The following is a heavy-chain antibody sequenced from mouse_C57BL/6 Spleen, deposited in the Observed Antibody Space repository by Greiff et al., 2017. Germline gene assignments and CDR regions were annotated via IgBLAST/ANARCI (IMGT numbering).Heavy chain of an antibody. CDR2: IYPSDGST. D-gene: IGHD2-4*01. Sequence: QVKLQQSDAELVKPGASVKISCTVSGYTFTDHTIHWVQQGPEQGLEWIGYIYPSDGSTKYNETLKGKDTLTADKASSTAYMQLNSLTSEDTAVYFCARGDYDYDDAMDYWGQGTSVTVSS. V-gene: IGHV1-78*01. J-gene: IGHJ4*01. CDR1: GYTFTDHT. CDR3: ARGDYDYDDAMDY.